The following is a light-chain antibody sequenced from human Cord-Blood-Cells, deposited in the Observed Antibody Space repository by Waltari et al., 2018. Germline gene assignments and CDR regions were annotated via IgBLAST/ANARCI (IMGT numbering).Light chain of an antibody. CDR2: AAS. J-gene: IGKJ4*01. CDR3: QQYYSYPLT. Sequence: AIRTTQSPSSFSASTGDSLTLHCRASQGISSYLAWYQQKPGKAPKLLIYAASTLQSGVPSRFSGSGSGTDFTLTISCLQSEDFATYYCQQYYSYPLTFGGGTKVEIK. V-gene: IGKV1-8*01. CDR1: QGISSY.